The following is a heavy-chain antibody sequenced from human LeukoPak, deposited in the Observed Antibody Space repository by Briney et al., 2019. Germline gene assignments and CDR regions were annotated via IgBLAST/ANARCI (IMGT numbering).Heavy chain of an antibody. V-gene: IGHV1-2*02. CDR2: INPNSGGT. J-gene: IGHJ4*02. Sequence: ASVKVSCKPSGYMFIAYAIHWVRQAPGQGLEWMGWINPNSGGTNYAQKSQGRVIMTRDTSTRTVYMELSRLTSDDTAVYYCARDPLVGTTTEFDYWGQGTLVTVSS. CDR1: GYMFIAYA. D-gene: IGHD1-26*01. CDR3: ARDPLVGTTTEFDY.